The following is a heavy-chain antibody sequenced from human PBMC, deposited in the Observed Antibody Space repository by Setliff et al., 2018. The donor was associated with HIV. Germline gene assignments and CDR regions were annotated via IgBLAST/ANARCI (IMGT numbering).Heavy chain of an antibody. CDR2: ISSTGDT. Sequence: GGSLRLSCAASGFTFIDCAMSWVRQAPGKGLEWVSTISSTGDTDYADSLKGRFTISRDNSKDTLNLQMNGLRAEDTAVYYCAKYDWSEGSYPSDYLDSWGQGTLVTVSS. CDR3: AKYDWSEGSYPSDYLDS. J-gene: IGHJ4*02. V-gene: IGHV3-23*01. D-gene: IGHD3-16*01. CDR1: GFTFIDCA.